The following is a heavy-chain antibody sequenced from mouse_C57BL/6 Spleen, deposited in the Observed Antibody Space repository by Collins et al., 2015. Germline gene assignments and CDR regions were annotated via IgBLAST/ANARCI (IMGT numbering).Heavy chain of an antibody. Sequence: QVQLQQPGAELVRPGSSVKLSCKASGYTFTSYWMDWVKQRPGQGLEWIGNIYPSDSETHYNQKFKDKATLTVDKSSSTAYMQLSSLTSEDSAVYYCARVDGYPLDYWGQGTSVTVSS. J-gene: IGHJ4*01. CDR3: ARVDGYPLDY. CDR2: IYPSDSET. D-gene: IGHD2-3*01. CDR1: GYTFTSYW. V-gene: IGHV1-61*01.